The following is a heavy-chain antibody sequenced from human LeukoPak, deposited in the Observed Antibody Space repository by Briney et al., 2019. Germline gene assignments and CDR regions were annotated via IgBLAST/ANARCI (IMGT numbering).Heavy chain of an antibody. J-gene: IGHJ4*02. D-gene: IGHD3-10*01. Sequence: GGSLRLSCAASGFTVSSNYMSWVRQAPGKGLEWVSVIYSGGSTYYADSVKGRFTISRDNSKNTLYLQMNSLRAEDTAVYYCARDDYYGSGSSDYWGQGTLVTVSS. CDR1: GFTVSSNY. V-gene: IGHV3-53*01. CDR2: IYSGGST. CDR3: ARDDYYGSGSSDY.